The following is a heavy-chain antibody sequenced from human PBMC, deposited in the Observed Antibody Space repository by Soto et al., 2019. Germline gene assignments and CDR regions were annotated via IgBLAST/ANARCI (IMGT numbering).Heavy chain of an antibody. V-gene: IGHV3-74*01. D-gene: IGHD6-19*01. CDR2: INSDGSST. CDR1: GFTFSSYW. J-gene: IGHJ4*02. Sequence: GGSLRLSCAASGFTFSSYWMHWVRQAPGKGLVWVSRINSDGSSTSYADSVKGRFTISTDNAKNTLYLQMNSLSAEDSAVYYCARVEYSSGWYFDYWGQGTLVTISS. CDR3: ARVEYSSGWYFDY.